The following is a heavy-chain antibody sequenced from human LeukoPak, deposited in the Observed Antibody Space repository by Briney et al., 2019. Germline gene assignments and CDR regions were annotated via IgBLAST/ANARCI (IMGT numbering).Heavy chain of an antibody. CDR2: IYPGDSDT. V-gene: IGHV5-51*01. J-gene: IGHJ4*02. Sequence: GESLKISCKGSGYSFTSYWIGWVRQMPGKGLEWTGIIYPGDSDTRYSPSFQGQVTISADKSISTAYLQWSSLKASDTAMYYCARRITIFGVVSTYYFDYWGQGTLVTVSS. CDR1: GYSFTSYW. CDR3: ARRITIFGVVSTYYFDY. D-gene: IGHD3-3*01.